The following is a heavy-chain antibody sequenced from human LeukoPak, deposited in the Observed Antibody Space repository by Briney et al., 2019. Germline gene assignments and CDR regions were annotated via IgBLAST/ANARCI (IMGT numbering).Heavy chain of an antibody. CDR1: GFTFSSYA. D-gene: IGHD1-7*01. Sequence: PGGSLRLSCAASGFTFSSYAMSWVRQAPGKGLEWVSAISGSGGSTYCADSVKGRFTITRDNSKNTLYLQMNSLRAEDTAVYYCASSSIWNYGSRPHYWGQGTLVTVSS. CDR2: ISGSGGST. CDR3: ASSSIWNYGSRPHY. J-gene: IGHJ4*02. V-gene: IGHV3-23*01.